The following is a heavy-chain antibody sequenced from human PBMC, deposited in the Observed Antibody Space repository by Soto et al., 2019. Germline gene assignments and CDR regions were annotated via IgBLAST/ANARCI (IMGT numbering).Heavy chain of an antibody. CDR3: ARGTYCSGGSCYFNYYYYYGMDV. J-gene: IGHJ6*02. Sequence: SETLSLTCTVSGGSISSGDYYWSWIRQPPGKGLEWIGYIYYSGSTYHNPSLKSRVTISVDTSKNQFSLKLSSVTAADTAVYYCARGTYCSGGSCYFNYYYYYGMDVWGQGTTVTISS. V-gene: IGHV4-30-4*01. D-gene: IGHD2-15*01. CDR1: GGSISSGDYY. CDR2: IYYSGST.